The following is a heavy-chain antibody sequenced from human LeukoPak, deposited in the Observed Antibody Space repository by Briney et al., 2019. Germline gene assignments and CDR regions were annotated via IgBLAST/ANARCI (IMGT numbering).Heavy chain of an antibody. CDR2: IYYTGST. D-gene: IGHD1-14*01. V-gene: IGHV4-61*08. Sequence: SETLSLTCAVSGGSISSGGYSWSWIRQPPGKGLEWIGYIYYTGSTNYNPSLKSRVTISIDTSKNQFSLKLTSVTTADTAVYYCASLKITRDFDYWGQGTLVTVSS. CDR1: GGSISSGGYS. CDR3: ASLKITRDFDY. J-gene: IGHJ4*02.